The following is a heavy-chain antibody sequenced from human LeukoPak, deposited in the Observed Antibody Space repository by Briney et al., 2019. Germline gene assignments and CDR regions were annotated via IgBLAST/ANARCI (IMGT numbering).Heavy chain of an antibody. V-gene: IGHV3-23*01. CDR2: ISGSGGST. D-gene: IGHD2-2*01. J-gene: IGHJ4*02. CDR3: ARDPGGYCSSTSCYGEIDY. Sequence: GGSLRLSCAASGFTFNSYAMNWVRQTPGKGLEWVSVISGSGGSTYYADSVKGRFTISRDNSKNTLYLQMNSLRAEDTAVYYCARDPGGYCSSTSCYGEIDYWGQGTLVTVSS. CDR1: GFTFNSYA.